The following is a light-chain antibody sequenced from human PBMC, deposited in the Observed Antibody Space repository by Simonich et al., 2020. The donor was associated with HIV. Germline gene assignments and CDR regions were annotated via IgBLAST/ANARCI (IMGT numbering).Light chain of an antibody. Sequence: QLVLTQSPSASASLGASVKLTCTLSSGHSSYAIAWHQQQPEKGHRYLMKLNSDGSHNKGDGIPDRFSGSSSGAERYLTISSLQSEDEADYYCQTWGTGIRVFGGGTKLTVL. CDR2: LNSDGSH. CDR1: SGHSSYA. CDR3: QTWGTGIRV. V-gene: IGLV4-69*01. J-gene: IGLJ3*02.